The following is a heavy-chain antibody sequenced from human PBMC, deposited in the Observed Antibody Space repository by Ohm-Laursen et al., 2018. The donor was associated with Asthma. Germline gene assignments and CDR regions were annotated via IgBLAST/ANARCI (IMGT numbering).Heavy chain of an antibody. Sequence: GSLRLSCAASGFIVSTKFMIWVRQRPGGGLDWVSHIFPDGRQTNYADSVKGRFTISRDDAENTLYLQMNSLRADDSAVYYCARGSLEGLQWGQGTLVTVSS. D-gene: IGHD5-24*01. CDR1: GFIVSTKF. CDR3: ARGSLEGLQ. CDR2: IFPDGRQT. J-gene: IGHJ4*02. V-gene: IGHV3-74*01.